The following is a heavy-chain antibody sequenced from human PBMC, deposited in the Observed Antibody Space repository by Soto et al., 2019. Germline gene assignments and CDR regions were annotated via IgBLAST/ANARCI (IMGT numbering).Heavy chain of an antibody. V-gene: IGHV4-39*01. J-gene: IGHJ6*03. Sequence: SETPSLTCTVSGGSISSSSYYWGWIRQPPGKGLEWIGSIYYSGSTYYNPSLKSRVTISVDTSKNQFSLKLSSVTAADTAVYYCARSQIEELDYYYYYMDVWGKGTTVTVSS. CDR1: GGSISSSSYY. D-gene: IGHD1-7*01. CDR3: ARSQIEELDYYYYYMDV. CDR2: IYYSGST.